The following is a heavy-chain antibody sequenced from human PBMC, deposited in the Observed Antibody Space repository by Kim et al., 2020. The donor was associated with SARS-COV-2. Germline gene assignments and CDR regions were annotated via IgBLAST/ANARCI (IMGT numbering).Heavy chain of an antibody. J-gene: IGHJ5*02. CDR3: ARGPNWFDP. CDR2: INDGGGT. V-gene: IGHV4-34*01. Sequence: SETLSLTCAVYGESFSTSYWTWIRQSPGKGMEWIGEINDGGGTNYSPSLKSRVTISVETSKNQSSLKLRAVTAADTGVYYCARGPNWFDPWGLGTLVTVSS. CDR1: GESFSTSY.